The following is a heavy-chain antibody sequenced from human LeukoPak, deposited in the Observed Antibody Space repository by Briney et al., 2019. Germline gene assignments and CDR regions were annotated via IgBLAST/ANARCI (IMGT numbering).Heavy chain of an antibody. D-gene: IGHD6-19*01. Sequence: GASVKVSCKASGYTFTSYGISWVRQAPGQGLEWMGGIIPIFGTANYAQKFQGRVTITADESTSTAYMELSSLRSEDTAVYYCARGYRYSSGWDPFSDYYYGMDVWGQGTTVTVSS. J-gene: IGHJ6*02. CDR3: ARGYRYSSGWDPFSDYYYGMDV. CDR1: GYTFTSYG. CDR2: IIPIFGTA. V-gene: IGHV1-69*13.